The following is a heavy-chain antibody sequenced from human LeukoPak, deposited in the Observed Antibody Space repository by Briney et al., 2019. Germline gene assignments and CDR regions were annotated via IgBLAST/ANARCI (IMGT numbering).Heavy chain of an antibody. CDR3: ARAQETYYYDSSGLDY. Sequence: GASVKVSCKASGGTFSSYAISWVRQAPGQGLEWMGIINPSGGSTSYAQKFQGRVTMTRDTSTSTVYMELSSLRSEDTAVYYCARAQETYYYDSSGLDYWGQGTLVTVSS. V-gene: IGHV1-46*01. J-gene: IGHJ4*02. CDR1: GGTFSSYA. D-gene: IGHD3-22*01. CDR2: INPSGGST.